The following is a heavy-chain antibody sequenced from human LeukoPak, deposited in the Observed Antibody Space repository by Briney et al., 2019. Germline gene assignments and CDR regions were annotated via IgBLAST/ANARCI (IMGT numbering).Heavy chain of an antibody. V-gene: IGHV1-18*01. D-gene: IGHD5-12*01. Sequence: ASVKVSCKASHYTFSSYGISWERQAPRQGLEWMGWISAYNGNTNYAQKLQGRVTMTTDTSTSTAYMELRSLRSDDTAVYYCARDYDYRYFDYWGQGTLVTVSS. CDR1: HYTFSSYG. CDR2: ISAYNGNT. CDR3: ARDYDYRYFDY. J-gene: IGHJ4*02.